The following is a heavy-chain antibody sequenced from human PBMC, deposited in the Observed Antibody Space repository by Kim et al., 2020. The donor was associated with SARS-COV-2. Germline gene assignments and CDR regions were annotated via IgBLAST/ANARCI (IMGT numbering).Heavy chain of an antibody. V-gene: IGHV3-30*07. J-gene: IGHJ6*02. D-gene: IGHD6-19*01. Sequence: VTGRLTISRENSNNTLYLQMNSLRAEDTAVYYCARSKRSGWLYYYYGMDVWGQGTTVTVSS. CDR3: ARSKRSGWLYYYYGMDV.